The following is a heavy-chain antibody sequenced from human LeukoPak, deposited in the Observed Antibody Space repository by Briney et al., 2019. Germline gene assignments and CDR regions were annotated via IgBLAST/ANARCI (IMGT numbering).Heavy chain of an antibody. CDR3: ARHVNSNGSPSDY. D-gene: IGHD1-26*01. V-gene: IGHV4-39*01. Sequence: PSETLSLTCTVSGGSISSSSYYWGWIRQPPGKGLEWIGSIYYSGSTYYNPSLKSRVTISVDTSKNQFSLKLSSVTAADTAVFYCARHVNSNGSPSDYWAQGTLVTVSS. CDR1: GGSISSSSYY. J-gene: IGHJ4*02. CDR2: IYYSGST.